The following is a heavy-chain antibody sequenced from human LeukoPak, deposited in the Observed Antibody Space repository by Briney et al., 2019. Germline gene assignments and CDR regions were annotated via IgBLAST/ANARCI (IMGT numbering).Heavy chain of an antibody. CDR1: GYTFTSYG. J-gene: IGHJ4*02. CDR2: MNPNSGNT. CDR3: ARGLRFGELWEDY. Sequence: GASVKVSCKVSGYTFTSYGISWVRQAPGQGLEWMGWMNPNSGNTGYTQKFQGRVTMTRNTSISTAYMELSSLRSEDTAVYYCARGLRFGELWEDYWGQGTLVTVSS. V-gene: IGHV1-8*02. D-gene: IGHD3-10*01.